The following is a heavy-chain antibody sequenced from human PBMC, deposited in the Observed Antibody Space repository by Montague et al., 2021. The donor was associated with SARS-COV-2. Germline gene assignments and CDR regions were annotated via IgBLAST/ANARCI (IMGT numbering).Heavy chain of an antibody. D-gene: IGHD3-10*01. CDR3: ARDCYGSGACYYYYMDV. J-gene: IGHJ6*03. V-gene: IGHV3-21*01. CDR1: GFTFSSYS. CDR2: ISSSSYI. Sequence: SLRLSCAASGFTFSSYSMNWVRQAPGKGLEWVSSISSSSYIYYADSVTGRFTISRDNAKNSLYLQMNSLRAEDTAVYYCARDCYGSGACYYYYMDVWGKGTTVTVSS.